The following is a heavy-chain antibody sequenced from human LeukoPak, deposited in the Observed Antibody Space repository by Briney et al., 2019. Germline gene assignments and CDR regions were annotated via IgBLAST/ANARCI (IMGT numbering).Heavy chain of an antibody. CDR1: GYTFTSYD. Sequence: GASVKVSCKASGYTFTSYDINWVRQATGQGLEWMGWMNPNSGNTGYAQKFQGRVTITRNTSISTAYMELSSLRSEDTAVYYCARGRTERFLEWLSRGDNWFDPWGQGTLVTVSS. J-gene: IGHJ5*02. D-gene: IGHD3-3*01. CDR3: ARGRTERFLEWLSRGDNWFDP. V-gene: IGHV1-8*03. CDR2: MNPNSGNT.